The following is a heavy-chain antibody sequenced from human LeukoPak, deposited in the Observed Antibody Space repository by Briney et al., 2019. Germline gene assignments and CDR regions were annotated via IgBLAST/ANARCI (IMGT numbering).Heavy chain of an antibody. CDR3: ARGRRDGYNWGDYYYYYMDV. V-gene: IGHV3-48*03. CDR1: GFTFSSYE. CDR2: ISSSGSTI. J-gene: IGHJ6*03. D-gene: IGHD5-24*01. Sequence: GGSLRLSCAASGFTFSSYEMNWVRQAPGKGLEWVSYISSSGSTIYYADSVKGRFTISRDNAKNSLYLQMNTLRAEDTAVYYCARGRRDGYNWGDYYYYYMDVWGKGTTVTVSS.